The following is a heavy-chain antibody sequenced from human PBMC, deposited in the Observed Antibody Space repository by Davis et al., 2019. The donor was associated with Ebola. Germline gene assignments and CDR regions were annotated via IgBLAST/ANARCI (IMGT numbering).Heavy chain of an antibody. CDR1: GFMFSTYA. J-gene: IGHJ4*02. CDR3: AKGTYAGY. CDR2: ISKDGSSE. Sequence: GGSLRLSCAASGFMFSTYAMHWVRQAPGTGLEWVAVISKDGSSEDYADSLRGRFTISRDKSKNMLFLQMNSLRAEDTAVYYCAKGTYAGYWGQGTLVTVSS. V-gene: IGHV3-30*04. D-gene: IGHD4-23*01.